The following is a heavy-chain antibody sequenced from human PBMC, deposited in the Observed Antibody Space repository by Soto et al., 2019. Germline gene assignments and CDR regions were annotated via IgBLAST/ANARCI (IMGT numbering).Heavy chain of an antibody. CDR1: GCTFTNYA. J-gene: IGHJ6*02. D-gene: IGHD3-10*01. CDR3: ARDRARVWGVDYYYGMDV. CDR2: LNPIVNTP. Sequence: ASVKVSCKTSGCTFTNYAMHWVRQAPGQGLDWMGILNPIVNTPSYAQQFQGRVTMTTDASTSTAYMELSSLRSEDTAMYYCARDRARVWGVDYYYGMDVWGQGTTVTVSS. V-gene: IGHV1-46*01.